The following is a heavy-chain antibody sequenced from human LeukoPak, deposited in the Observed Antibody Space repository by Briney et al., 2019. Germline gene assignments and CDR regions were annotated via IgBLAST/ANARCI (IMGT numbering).Heavy chain of an antibody. CDR2: INPSGGST. CDR3: ARGPVPSITMIVVVIPNFDY. J-gene: IGHJ4*02. Sequence: ASVKVSCKAFGYTFTSYYMHWVRQAPGQGLEWMGIINPSGGSTSYAQKFQGRVTMTRDTSTSTVYMELSSLRSEDTAVYYCARGPVPSITMIVVVIPNFDYWGQGTLVTVSS. CDR1: GYTFTSYY. D-gene: IGHD3-22*01. V-gene: IGHV1-46*01.